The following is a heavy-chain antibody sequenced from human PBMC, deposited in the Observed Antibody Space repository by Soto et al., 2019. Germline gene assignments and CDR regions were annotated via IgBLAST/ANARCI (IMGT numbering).Heavy chain of an antibody. CDR1: GFTFSNYA. Sequence: LRLSCAASGFTFSNYAMSWVRQAPGKGLEWVSAFSGSGDTTFYADSVKGRFTVSRDNSKKTLYLQLNSLRDEDTAVYYCARDAGELPVVTVGVFVFWGRGTLVTVSS. CDR3: ARDAGELPVVTVGVFVF. D-gene: IGHD3-22*01. J-gene: IGHJ4*02. CDR2: FSGSGDTT. V-gene: IGHV3-23*01.